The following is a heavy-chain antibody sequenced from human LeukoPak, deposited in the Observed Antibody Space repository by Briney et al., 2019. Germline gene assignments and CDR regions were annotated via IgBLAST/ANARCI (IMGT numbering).Heavy chain of an antibody. J-gene: IGHJ4*02. CDR1: GYSISSGDYY. CDR3: ARDAGDLYY. CDR2: IYYSGST. Sequence: SEPLSLTCPVSGYSISSGDYYGRWSRQPPGKGLEWIRHIYYSGSTNYNPSLKIRVIISVDTSKNQFSLKLTSVTAADTAVYYCARDAGDLYYWGQGTLATVSS. D-gene: IGHD4-17*01. V-gene: IGHV4-30-4*01.